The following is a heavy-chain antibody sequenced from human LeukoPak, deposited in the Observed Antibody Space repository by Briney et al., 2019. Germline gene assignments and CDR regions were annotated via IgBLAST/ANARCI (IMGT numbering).Heavy chain of an antibody. CDR1: GFTFSHYW. Sequence: GGSLRLSCAAAGFTFSHYWMSWVRQAAGKGLEWVANIKQDGSEKYYVDSVKGRFTISRDNAKNSLVLQMNSLRVEDTAVYYCARGRWGHFDYWGQGTLVTVSS. CDR2: IKQDGSEK. V-gene: IGHV3-7*01. J-gene: IGHJ4*02. D-gene: IGHD3-16*01. CDR3: ARGRWGHFDY.